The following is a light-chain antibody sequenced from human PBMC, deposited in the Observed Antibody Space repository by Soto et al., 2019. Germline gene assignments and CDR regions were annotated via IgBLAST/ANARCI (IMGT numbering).Light chain of an antibody. V-gene: IGKV1-27*01. J-gene: IGKJ1*01. CDR3: QKYDRVPWS. CDR1: PGISTY. CDR2: AAS. Sequence: DIQMPQSPSSLSASVGYRDTITCRASPGISTYLAWYQQKVGKVPTCLTYAASNLCSGVPSRFSGNGSGTEINLTISSLQPEDVATYYGQKYDRVPWSVGQGTKGEIK.